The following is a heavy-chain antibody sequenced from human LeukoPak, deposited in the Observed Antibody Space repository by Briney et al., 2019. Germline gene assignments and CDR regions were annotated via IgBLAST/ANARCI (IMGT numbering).Heavy chain of an antibody. CDR1: GFTFTSSA. V-gene: IGHV1-58*02. CDR3: AALSSLTYYYGMDV. Sequence: TSVKVSCKASGFTFTSSAMQWVRQARGQRLEWIGWIVVGSGNTNYAQKFRERVTITRDMSTSTAYMELSSLRSEDTAVYYCAALSSLTYYYGMDVWGQGTTVTVSS. J-gene: IGHJ6*02. CDR2: IVVGSGNT. D-gene: IGHD3-10*01.